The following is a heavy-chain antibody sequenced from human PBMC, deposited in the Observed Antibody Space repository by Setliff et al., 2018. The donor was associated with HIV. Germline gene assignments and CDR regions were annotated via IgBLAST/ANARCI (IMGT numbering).Heavy chain of an antibody. CDR2: INNDTTTT. CDR1: GFAFSRYW. V-gene: IGHV3-74*01. Sequence: PGESLKISCAASGFAFSRYWMHWVRQAPGQGLVWVSGINNDTTTTTYADSVKGRFSISRDNAKNTLYLQMNSLRPEDTAVYHCAKDPTSHWGYYMDLWGKGTTVTVSS. D-gene: IGHD7-27*01. CDR3: AKDPTSHWGYYMDL. J-gene: IGHJ6*03.